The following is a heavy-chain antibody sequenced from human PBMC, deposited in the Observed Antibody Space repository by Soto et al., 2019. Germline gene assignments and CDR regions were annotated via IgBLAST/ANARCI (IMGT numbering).Heavy chain of an antibody. J-gene: IGHJ6*04. CDR1: GFTFANAW. Sequence: EVQLVESGGGLVKPGGSLRLSCAASGFTFANAWMSWVRQAPGKGLEWVGRVKSNSDGGTTDYAAPVKGRFTISRDDSKNTLYLQMNSLEIEDTAIYYCNTCSRGNCYGPVDAWGKGAVVTVSS. CDR2: VKSNSDGGTT. D-gene: IGHD2-15*01. CDR3: NTCSRGNCYGPVDA. V-gene: IGHV3-15*01.